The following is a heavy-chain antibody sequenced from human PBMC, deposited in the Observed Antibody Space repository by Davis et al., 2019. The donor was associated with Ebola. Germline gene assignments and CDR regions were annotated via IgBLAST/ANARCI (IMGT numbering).Heavy chain of an antibody. CDR1: GGSFSGYY. Sequence: SETLSLTCAVYGGSFSGYYWSWIRQPPGKGLEWIGEINHSGSTNYNPSLKSRVTISLDTSKNQFSLKLSSVTAADTAVYYCARVGSSWYFDYWGQGTLVTVSS. V-gene: IGHV4-34*01. J-gene: IGHJ4*02. D-gene: IGHD6-13*01. CDR3: ARVGSSWYFDY. CDR2: INHSGST.